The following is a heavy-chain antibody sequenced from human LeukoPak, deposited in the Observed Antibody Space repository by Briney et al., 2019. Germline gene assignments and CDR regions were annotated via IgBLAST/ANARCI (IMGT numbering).Heavy chain of an antibody. V-gene: IGHV3-48*03. CDR3: AELGITMIGGV. D-gene: IGHD3-10*02. CDR1: GFTFSSYE. J-gene: IGHJ6*04. Sequence: GGSLRLSCAASGFTFSSYEMNWVRQAPGKGLEWVSYISSSGSTIYYADSVKGRFTISRDNAKNSLYLQMNSLRAEDTALYYCAELGITMIGGVWGKGTTVTISS. CDR2: ISSSGSTI.